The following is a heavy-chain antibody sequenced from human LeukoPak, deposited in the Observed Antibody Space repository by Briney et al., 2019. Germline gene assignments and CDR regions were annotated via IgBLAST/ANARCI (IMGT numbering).Heavy chain of an antibody. J-gene: IGHJ4*02. V-gene: IGHV3-30-3*01. CDR3: AREPVAYCGGDCYSGYFDY. Sequence: PGRSLRLSCAASGFTFSSYAMHWVRQAPGKGLEWVAVISYDGSNKYYADSVKGRFTISRDNSKNTLYLQMSSLRAEDTAVYYCAREPVAYCGGDCYSGYFDYWGQGTLVTVSS. CDR1: GFTFSSYA. D-gene: IGHD2-21*02. CDR2: ISYDGSNK.